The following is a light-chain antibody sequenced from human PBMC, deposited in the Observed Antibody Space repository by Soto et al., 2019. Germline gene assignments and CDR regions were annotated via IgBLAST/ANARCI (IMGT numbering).Light chain of an antibody. Sequence: QSALTQPASVSGSPGQSITISCTGTSSDVGGHNYVSWYQQHPGKAPKLMIYDVSNRPSGVSNLFSGSKSGNTASLTISGLQAEDEADYYCSSYTSSCTLLFGGGTKLTVL. V-gene: IGLV2-14*01. CDR1: SSDVGGHNY. J-gene: IGLJ2*01. CDR2: DVS. CDR3: SSYTSSCTLL.